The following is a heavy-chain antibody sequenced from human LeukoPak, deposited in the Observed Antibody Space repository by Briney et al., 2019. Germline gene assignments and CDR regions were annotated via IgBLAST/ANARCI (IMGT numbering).Heavy chain of an antibody. Sequence: SQTLSLTCTVSGGSISSGGYYWSWIRQHPGKGLEWIGYIYYSGSTYYNPSLKSRVTISVDTSKNQFSLKLSSVTAADTAVYYCARASHCSSTSCGAFDIWGQGTMVTVSS. CDR2: IYYSGST. CDR1: GGSISSGGYY. D-gene: IGHD2-2*01. V-gene: IGHV4-31*03. CDR3: ARASHCSSTSCGAFDI. J-gene: IGHJ3*02.